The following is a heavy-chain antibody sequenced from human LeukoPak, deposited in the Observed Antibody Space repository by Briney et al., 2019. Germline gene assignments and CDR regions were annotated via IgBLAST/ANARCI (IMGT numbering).Heavy chain of an antibody. CDR3: AKDPYYDSTWGLFDY. J-gene: IGHJ4*02. CDR2: IWYDGSNK. D-gene: IGHD3-22*01. CDR1: GFTFSNYG. V-gene: IGHV3-33*06. Sequence: GRSLRLSCAASGFTFSNYGMHWVRQAPGKGLEWVAVIWYDGSNKYYADSAKGRFTISRDNSKNTLYLQMNSLRAEDTAVYYCAKDPYYDSTWGLFDYWGQGTLVTVSS.